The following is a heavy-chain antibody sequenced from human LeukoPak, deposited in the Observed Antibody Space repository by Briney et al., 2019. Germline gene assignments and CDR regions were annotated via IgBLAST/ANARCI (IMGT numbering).Heavy chain of an antibody. V-gene: IGHV1-8*01. CDR2: MNPNSGNT. CDR1: GYTFTSYD. D-gene: IGHD1-26*01. CDR3: ARGRWAPGFDP. Sequence: GSVKVSCTASGYTFTSYDINWVRQATGQGLEWMGWMNPNSGNTDYAQKLQGRVTMTRNTSISTAYMELSSLRSEDTDVYYCARGRWAPGFDPWGQGTLVTVSS. J-gene: IGHJ5*02.